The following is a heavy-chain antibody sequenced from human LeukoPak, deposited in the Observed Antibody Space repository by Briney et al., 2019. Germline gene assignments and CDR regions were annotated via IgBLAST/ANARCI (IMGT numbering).Heavy chain of an antibody. V-gene: IGHV3-23*01. CDR2: ISDGGSST. J-gene: IGHJ4*02. CDR3: ARETYCSGGSCYPYYFDY. CDR1: GFTFSSFA. Sequence: SGGSLRLSCTASGFTFSSFAMSWVRQAPGKGLEWVSAISDGGSSTNYADSVKGRFTISRDNAKNTLNLQMDSLRAEGTAVYYCARETYCSGGSCYPYYFDYWGQGTLVTVSS. D-gene: IGHD2-15*01.